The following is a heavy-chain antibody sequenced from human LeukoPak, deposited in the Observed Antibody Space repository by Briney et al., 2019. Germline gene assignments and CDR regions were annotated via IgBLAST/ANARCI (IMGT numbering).Heavy chain of an antibody. CDR1: GGSFSGYY. CDR3: ARGTRSRYCSGGSCYNY. J-gene: IGHJ4*02. Sequence: SETLCLTCAVYGGSFSGYYWSWIRQPPGKGLEWIGEINHSGSTNYNPSLKSRVTISVDTSKNQFSLKLSSVTAADTAVYYCARGTRSRYCSGGSCYNYWGQGTLVTVSS. CDR2: INHSGST. D-gene: IGHD2-15*01. V-gene: IGHV4-34*01.